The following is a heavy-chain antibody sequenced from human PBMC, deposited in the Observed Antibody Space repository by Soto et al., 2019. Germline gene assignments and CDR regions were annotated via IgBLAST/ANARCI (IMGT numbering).Heavy chain of an antibody. CDR2: ISAYNGNT. CDR3: ARGGNRSMVRGVIQLHYGMDV. V-gene: IGHV1-18*01. Sequence: QVQLVQSGAEVKKPGASVKVSCKASGYTFTSYGISWVRQAPGQGLEWMGWISAYNGNTNYAQKLQGRVTMTTDTSTSTAYMELRSLRSDDTAVYYCARGGNRSMVRGVIQLHYGMDVWGQGTTVTVSS. CDR1: GYTFTSYG. J-gene: IGHJ6*02. D-gene: IGHD3-10*01.